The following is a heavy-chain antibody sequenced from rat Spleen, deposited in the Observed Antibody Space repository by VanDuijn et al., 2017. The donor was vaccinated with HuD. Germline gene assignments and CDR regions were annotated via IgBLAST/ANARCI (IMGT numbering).Heavy chain of an antibody. J-gene: IGHJ3*01. D-gene: IGHD1-11*01. CDR2: IIYDGSST. Sequence: EVQLVESGGGLVQPGRSLKLSCAASGFTFSDYAMAWVRQAPKKGLEWVATIIYDGSSTYYRDSVKGRFTISRDNTNSTLYLQMDSLRSEDTATYYCARPEANYGWFAYWGQGTLVTVSS. V-gene: IGHV5-17*01. CDR3: ARPEANYGWFAY. CDR1: GFTFSDYA.